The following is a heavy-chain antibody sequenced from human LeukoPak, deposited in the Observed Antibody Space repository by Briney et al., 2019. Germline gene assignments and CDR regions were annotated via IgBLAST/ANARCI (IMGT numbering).Heavy chain of an antibody. CDR3: ARVGMVRGVIYYMDV. Sequence: PSETLSLTCTVSGGSISSSSYYWSWIRQPPGKGLEWIGYIYYSGSTNYNPSLKSRVTISVDTSKNQFSLKLSSVTAADTAVYYCARVGMVRGVIYYMDVWGKGTTVTVSS. D-gene: IGHD3-10*01. V-gene: IGHV4-61*01. CDR1: GGSISSSSYY. CDR2: IYYSGST. J-gene: IGHJ6*03.